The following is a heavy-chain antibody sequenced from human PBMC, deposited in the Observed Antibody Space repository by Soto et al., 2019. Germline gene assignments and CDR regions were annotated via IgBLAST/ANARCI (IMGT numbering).Heavy chain of an antibody. D-gene: IGHD4-17*01. CDR1: GASFSGYY. V-gene: IGHV4-59*01. CDR2: IYYSGST. J-gene: IGHJ4*02. CDR3: ARTYGSNTFDY. Sequence: PSETLFFTCAVYGASFSGYYWSWIRPPPWKGLEWIGYIYYSGSTNYNPSLQSRVTISVDTSKNQVSLKLSSVTAADTAVYYCARTYGSNTFDYWGQGTLVTVSS.